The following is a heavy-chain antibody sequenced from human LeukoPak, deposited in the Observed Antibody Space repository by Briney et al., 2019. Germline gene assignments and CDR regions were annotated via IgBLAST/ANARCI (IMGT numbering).Heavy chain of an antibody. CDR3: SRESGAFCPFGY. V-gene: IGHV4-4*02. J-gene: IGHJ4*02. D-gene: IGHD1-26*01. CDR2: ISLTGRT. Sequence: PGGSLRLSCAGSGFTVSSNYMSWVRQPPGQGLEWIGEISLTGRTNYNPSLNSRVTMSLDESKNQLSLNLTSVTAADTAIYYCSRESGAFCPFGYWGQGTLVTVPP. CDR1: GFTVSSNY.